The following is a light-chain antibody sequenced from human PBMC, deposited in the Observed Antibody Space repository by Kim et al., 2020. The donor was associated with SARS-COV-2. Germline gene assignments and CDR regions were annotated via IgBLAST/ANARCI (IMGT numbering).Light chain of an antibody. V-gene: IGKV3-15*01. CDR2: GAS. Sequence: EIVMTQSPATLSVSPGERATLSCRASQSVSTNLAWYRQKPGHAPGLLIYGASTRATGIPARFSGSGSGTEFTLTISSLESEDFAVYYCHQYYVWPFTFGGGTKVDIK. CDR3: HQYYVWPFT. J-gene: IGKJ4*01. CDR1: QSVSTN.